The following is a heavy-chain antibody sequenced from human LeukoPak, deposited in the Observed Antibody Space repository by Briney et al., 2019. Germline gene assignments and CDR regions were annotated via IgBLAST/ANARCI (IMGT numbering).Heavy chain of an antibody. J-gene: IGHJ6*04. D-gene: IGHD3-9*01. CDR3: ARTPTYYDILTGYYGMDV. CDR2: IIPIFGTA. V-gene: IGHV1-69*01. Sequence: ASVKVSCKASGGTFSSYAISWVRQAPGQGLEWMGGIIPIFGTANYAQKFQGRVTITADESTSTAYMELSSLRSEDTAVYCCARTPTYYDILTGYYGMDVWAKGPRSPSPQ. CDR1: GGTFSSYA.